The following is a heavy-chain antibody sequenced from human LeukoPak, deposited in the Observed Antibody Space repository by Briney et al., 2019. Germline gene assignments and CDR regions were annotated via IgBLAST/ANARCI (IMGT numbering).Heavy chain of an antibody. J-gene: IGHJ4*02. CDR3: YSAFDWFNFDY. CDR1: GGSISSSNW. D-gene: IGHD3-9*01. CDR2: IYHSGST. Sequence: SETLSLTCAVSGGSISSSNWWSWVRQPPGKGLEWIGEIYHSGSTNYNPSLKSRVTISVDKSKNQFSLKLSSVTAADTAVYYCYSAFDWFNFDYWGQGTLVTVSS. V-gene: IGHV4-4*02.